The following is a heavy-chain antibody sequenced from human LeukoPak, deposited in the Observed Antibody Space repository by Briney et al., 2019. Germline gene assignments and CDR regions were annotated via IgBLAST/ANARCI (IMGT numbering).Heavy chain of an antibody. Sequence: GGSLRLSCAASGFMFSSNWMSWVRLAPGKGLEWVANIKEDGTETYYVDSVKGRFTISRDNAKNSLYLQMNSLRVEDTAVYYCAKGYDFDYWGQGTLVTVSS. CDR2: IKEDGTET. J-gene: IGHJ4*02. V-gene: IGHV3-7*03. CDR1: GFMFSSNW. CDR3: AKGYDFDY. D-gene: IGHD3-3*01.